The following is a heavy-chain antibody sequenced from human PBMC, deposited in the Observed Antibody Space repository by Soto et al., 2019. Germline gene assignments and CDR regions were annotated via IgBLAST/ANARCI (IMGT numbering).Heavy chain of an antibody. CDR2: TSYRSKWYN. J-gene: IGHJ5*02. CDR1: GDSVSSNSSA. Sequence: SQTLSLTCDISGDSVSSNSSAWNWIRPSPSRGLEWLGRTSYRSKWYNDYAVSVKSRITINPDTSKNQFSLQLNSVTPEDTALYYCARDPTSTNWFDPWGQGTLVTVSS. CDR3: ARDPTSTNWFDP. V-gene: IGHV6-1*01.